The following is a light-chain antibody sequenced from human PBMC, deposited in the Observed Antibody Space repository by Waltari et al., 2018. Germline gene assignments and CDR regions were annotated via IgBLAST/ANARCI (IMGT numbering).Light chain of an antibody. V-gene: IGLV3-25*03. CDR3: HSGDSSSSLMV. J-gene: IGLJ2*01. CDR2: KDS. CDR1: LLANEY. Sequence: YELTQPPSVSVSQGQTARITCSGHLLANEYTYWYHQKPGQAPVLVIYKDSERPSGIPDRFSGATSGTTVTLTISGVQAEDEADYYCHSGDSSSSLMVFGGGTKLTVL.